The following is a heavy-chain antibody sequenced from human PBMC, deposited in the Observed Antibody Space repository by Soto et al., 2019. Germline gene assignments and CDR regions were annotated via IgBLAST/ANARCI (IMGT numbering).Heavy chain of an antibody. D-gene: IGHD1-1*01. CDR1: GFTFSSYA. V-gene: IGHV3-30-3*01. CDR3: AKAAVNWNDADAFDI. CDR2: ISYDGSNK. Sequence: GGSLRLSCAASGFTFSSYAMHWVRQAPGKGLEWVAVISYDGSNKYYADSVKGRFTISRDNSKNTLYLQMNSLRAEDTAVYYCAKAAVNWNDADAFDIWGQGTMVTVSS. J-gene: IGHJ3*02.